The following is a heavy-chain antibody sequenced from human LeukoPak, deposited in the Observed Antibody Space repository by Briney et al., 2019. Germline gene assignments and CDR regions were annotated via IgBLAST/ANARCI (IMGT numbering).Heavy chain of an antibody. V-gene: IGHV4-31*03. CDR3: ARELSYTVTTLGNAFDI. Sequence: SETLSLTCTVSGGSISSGGYYWSWIRQHPGKGLEWIGYIYYSGSTYYNPSLKSRVTISVDTSKNQFSLKLSPVTAADTAVYYCARELSYTVTTLGNAFDIWGQGTMVTVSS. CDR1: GGSISSGGYY. J-gene: IGHJ3*02. CDR2: IYYSGST. D-gene: IGHD4-17*01.